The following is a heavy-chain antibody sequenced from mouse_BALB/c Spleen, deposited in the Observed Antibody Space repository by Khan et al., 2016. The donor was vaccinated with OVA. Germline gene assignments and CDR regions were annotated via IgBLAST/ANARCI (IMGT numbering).Heavy chain of an antibody. Sequence: EVQLQESGPGLVQPSQSPSLTCTVTGYSITSGYGWNWIRQFPGNKLEWMGYISYSGSTNYNPSLTSRISITRDTSKNQFFLQLNSVTTEDTATYYCARTARIKYWGQGTTLTVSS. D-gene: IGHD3-3*01. CDR1: GYSITSGYG. V-gene: IGHV3-2*02. CDR2: ISYSGST. CDR3: ARTARIKY. J-gene: IGHJ2*01.